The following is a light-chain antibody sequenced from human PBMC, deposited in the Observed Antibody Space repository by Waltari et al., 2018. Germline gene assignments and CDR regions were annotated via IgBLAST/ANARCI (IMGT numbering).Light chain of an antibody. CDR2: AAS. CDR3: QQYYSTPPYT. J-gene: IGKJ2*01. Sequence: DIQMTQSPSSLSASVGDRVTITCRASQAIRNSLAWCQQKPGKAPKLLLYAASRLESGVPSRFSGSGSGTDYTLTISSLQPEDFATYYCQQYYSTPPYTFGQGTKLEIK. CDR1: QAIRNS. V-gene: IGKV1-NL1*01.